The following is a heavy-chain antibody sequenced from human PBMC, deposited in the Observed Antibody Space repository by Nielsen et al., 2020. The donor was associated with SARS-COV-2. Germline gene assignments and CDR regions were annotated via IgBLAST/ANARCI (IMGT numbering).Heavy chain of an antibody. V-gene: IGHV4-31*03. CDR1: GGSISSGGYY. D-gene: IGHD5-12*01. J-gene: IGHJ6*03. CDR3: ARVWSGYDLGHHYYYYYMDV. CDR2: IYYSGST. Sequence: LRLSCTVSGGSISSGGYYWSWIRQHPGKGLEWIGYIYYSGSTYYNPSLKSRVTISVDTSKNQFSLKLSSVTAADTAVYYCARVWSGYDLGHHYYYYYMDVWGKGTTVTVSS.